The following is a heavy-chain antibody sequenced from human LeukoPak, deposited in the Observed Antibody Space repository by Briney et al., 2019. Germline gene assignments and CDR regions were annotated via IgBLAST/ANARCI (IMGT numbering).Heavy chain of an antibody. Sequence: PGGSLRLSCAASGFTFSSYGMRWVRQAPGKGLEWVAVIWYDGSNKYYADSVKGRFTISRDNSKNTLYLQMNSLRAEDTAVYYCAREREAFDIWGQGTMVTVSS. CDR1: GFTFSSYG. CDR2: IWYDGSNK. V-gene: IGHV3-33*01. CDR3: AREREAFDI. J-gene: IGHJ3*02.